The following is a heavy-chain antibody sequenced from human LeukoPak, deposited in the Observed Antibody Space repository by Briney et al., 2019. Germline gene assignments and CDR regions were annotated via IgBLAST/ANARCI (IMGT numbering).Heavy chain of an antibody. CDR1: GFTFSSYS. D-gene: IGHD6-19*01. CDR3: ARVRGGGFRTADS. V-gene: IGHV3-21*01. Sequence: NPGGSLRLSCAASGFTFSSYSMNWVRQAPGKGLEWVSSISTSSIYIYYADSVNGRFTISRDNSKNTLFLQMNSLRGEDTAMYYCARVRGGGFRTADSWGQGTLVTVAS. CDR2: ISTSSIYI. J-gene: IGHJ4*02.